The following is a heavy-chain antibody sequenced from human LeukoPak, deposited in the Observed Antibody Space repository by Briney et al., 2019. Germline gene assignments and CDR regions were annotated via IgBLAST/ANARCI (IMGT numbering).Heavy chain of an antibody. Sequence: ASVRVSSKASGYTFTGYYMHWVRQAPGQGLEWMGWINPNSGGTKYAQKFQGRVSMTRDTSISAAYMELSRLRFDDTAVYYCARSDTAMVIISGYWGQGTLVTVSS. CDR1: GYTFTGYY. D-gene: IGHD5-18*01. CDR3: ARSDTAMVIISGY. J-gene: IGHJ4*02. CDR2: INPNSGGT. V-gene: IGHV1-2*02.